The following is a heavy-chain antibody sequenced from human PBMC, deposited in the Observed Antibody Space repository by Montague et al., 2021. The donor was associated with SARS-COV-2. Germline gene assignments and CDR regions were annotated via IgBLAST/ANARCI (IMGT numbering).Heavy chain of an antibody. Sequence: TLSLTCTVSGGSISSCYFYWIWIRPPAGMGLDWIVLIYPRGNTNYTLSLKSRVTISADTSKNQFSLKLSSVTAADTAVYYCASVYTVTYYFDYWGRGALVTVSS. V-gene: IGHV4-61*02. CDR2: IYPRGNT. CDR1: GGSISSCYFY. J-gene: IGHJ4*03. D-gene: IGHD4-17*01. CDR3: ASVYTVTYYFDY.